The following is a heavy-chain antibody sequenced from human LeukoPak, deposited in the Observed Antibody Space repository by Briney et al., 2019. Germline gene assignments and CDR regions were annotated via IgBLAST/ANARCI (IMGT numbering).Heavy chain of an antibody. J-gene: IGHJ4*02. D-gene: IGHD3-3*01. Sequence: GGSLRLSCAASGFTFSSYSMNWVRQAPGKGLEWVSSISSSSSYIYYADSVKGRFTISRDNAKNSLYLQMNSLRAEDTAVYYCARGVYDFWSGQPFDYWGQGTLVTVSS. V-gene: IGHV3-21*01. CDR1: GFTFSSYS. CDR3: ARGVYDFWSGQPFDY. CDR2: ISSSSSYI.